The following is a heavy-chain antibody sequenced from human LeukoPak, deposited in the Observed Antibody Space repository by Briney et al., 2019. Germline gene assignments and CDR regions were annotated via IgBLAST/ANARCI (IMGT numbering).Heavy chain of an antibody. CDR2: INPNSGGT. CDR1: GYTFTDYY. D-gene: IGHD3-22*01. V-gene: IGHV1-2*02. CDR3: ARDRGRRTYYYDSSGYNLDY. Sequence: ASVKVSCKASGYTFTDYYIHWVRQAPGQGLEWMGWINPNSGGTNYAQKFQGRVTMTRDTSISTAYMELSRLRSDDTAVYYCARDRGRRTYYYDSSGYNLDYWGQGTLVTVSS. J-gene: IGHJ4*02.